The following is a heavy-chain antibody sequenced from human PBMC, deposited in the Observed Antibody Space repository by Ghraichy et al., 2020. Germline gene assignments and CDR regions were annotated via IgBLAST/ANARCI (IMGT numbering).Heavy chain of an antibody. D-gene: IGHD4-17*01. J-gene: IGHJ6*02. CDR3: TRTTVTTLYYYYGMDV. Sequence: GILNISCAASGFTFSGSAMHWVRQASGKGLEWVGRIRSKANSYATAYAASVKGRFTISRDDSKDTAYLQMNSLKTEDTAVYYCTRTTVTTLYYYYGMDVWGQGTTVTVSS. V-gene: IGHV3-73*01. CDR2: IRSKANSYAT. CDR1: GFTFSGSA.